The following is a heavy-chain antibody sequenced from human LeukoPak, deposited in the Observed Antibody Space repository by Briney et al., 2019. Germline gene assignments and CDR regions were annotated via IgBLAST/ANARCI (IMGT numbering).Heavy chain of an antibody. CDR1: GGSISSGGYY. V-gene: IGHV4-31*03. CDR2: IYYSGST. CDR3: ARSYGYYYDSSGTQSAFDI. D-gene: IGHD3-22*01. J-gene: IGHJ3*02. Sequence: SETLSLTCTVSGGSISSGGYYWSWIRQHPGEGLEWIGYIYYSGSTYYNPSLKSRVTISVDTSKNQFSLKLSSVTAADTAVYYCARSYGYYYDSSGTQSAFDIWGQGTMVTVSS.